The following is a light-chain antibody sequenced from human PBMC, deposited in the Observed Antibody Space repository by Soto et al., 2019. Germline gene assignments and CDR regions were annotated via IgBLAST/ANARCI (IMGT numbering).Light chain of an antibody. CDR3: QQYGSSPRT. CDR1: QSVSSSY. CDR2: DES. J-gene: IGKJ1*01. V-gene: IGKV3-20*01. Sequence: EIVLTQSPGTLSLSPGERATLSCRASQSVSSSYLAWYQQKTGQAPRLLIYDESTRATGIPDRFSGSGSGTDFTLTISRLEPEDVAVFYCQQYGSSPRTFGPGTKVEIK.